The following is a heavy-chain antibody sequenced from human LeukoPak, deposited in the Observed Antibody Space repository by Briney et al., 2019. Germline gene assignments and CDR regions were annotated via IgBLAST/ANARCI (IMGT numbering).Heavy chain of an antibody. J-gene: IGHJ4*02. D-gene: IGHD1-26*01. CDR2: ISSSSSYI. V-gene: IGHV3-21*01. Sequence: GGSLRLSCAASGFTFSSYSMNWVRQAPGKGLEWVSSISSSSSYIYYADSVKGRSTISRDNAKNSLYLQMNSLRAEDTAVYYCARLNIVGAQHRYFDYWGQGTLVTVSS. CDR1: GFTFSSYS. CDR3: ARLNIVGAQHRYFDY.